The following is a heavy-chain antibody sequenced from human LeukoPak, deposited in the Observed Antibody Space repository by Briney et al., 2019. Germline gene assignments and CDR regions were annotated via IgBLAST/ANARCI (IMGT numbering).Heavy chain of an antibody. D-gene: IGHD3-16*01. J-gene: IGHJ3*02. Sequence: GGSLRLSCAASGFTVRSNYMSWVRQAPGKGLEWVSGFYGGGSTDYADSVKGRFTISRDNSKNTLYLQMNSLRAEDTAVYYCARVGAVGGVFRAFDIWGQGAMVTVSS. V-gene: IGHV3-66*01. CDR2: FYGGGST. CDR3: ARVGAVGGVFRAFDI. CDR1: GFTVRSNY.